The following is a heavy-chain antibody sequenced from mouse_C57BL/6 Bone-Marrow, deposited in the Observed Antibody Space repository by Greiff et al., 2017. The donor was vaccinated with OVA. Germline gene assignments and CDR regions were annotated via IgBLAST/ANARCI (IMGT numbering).Heavy chain of an antibody. Sequence: EVKLMESGGGLVKPGGSLKLSCAASGFTFSDYGMHWVRQAPEKGLEWVAYISSGSSTIYYADTVKGRFTISRDNAKNTLFLQMTSLRSDDTAMYYCAGETSYYYCSSPFAYWGQGTLVTVSA. CDR3: AGETSYYYCSSPFAY. D-gene: IGHD1-1*01. CDR2: ISSGSSTI. J-gene: IGHJ3*01. CDR1: GFTFSDYG. V-gene: IGHV5-17*01.